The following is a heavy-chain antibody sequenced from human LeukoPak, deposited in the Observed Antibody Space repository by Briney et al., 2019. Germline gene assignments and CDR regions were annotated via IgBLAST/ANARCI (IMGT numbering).Heavy chain of an antibody. CDR3: AKSNGYGLVDI. V-gene: IGHV4-59*04. CDR2: IFYSGSA. D-gene: IGHD3-10*01. J-gene: IGHJ3*02. Sequence: TSSETLSLTCTVSGGSISSYYWSWIRQPPGKGLEWIGNIFYSGSAYYSPPLKSRLSISLDTSRNQFFLRLNSVTAADTAVYYCAKSNGYGLVDIWGQGTMVTVSS. CDR1: GGSISSYY.